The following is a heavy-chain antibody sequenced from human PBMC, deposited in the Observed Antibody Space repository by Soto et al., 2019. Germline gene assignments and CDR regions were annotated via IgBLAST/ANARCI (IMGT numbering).Heavy chain of an antibody. CDR3: AHSPPRHDYGDYVTDKESLYYYFYYMDV. Sequence: EVQLLESGGGLVQPGGSLRLSCAASGFTFSSYAMSWVRQAPGKGLEWVSAISGSGGSTYYADSVKGRFTISRDNSKNTLYLQMHRLRAEDTAVYYCAHSPPRHDYGDYVTDKESLYYYFYYMDVWGKGTTVTVSS. CDR2: ISGSGGST. CDR1: GFTFSSYA. J-gene: IGHJ6*03. D-gene: IGHD4-17*01. V-gene: IGHV3-23*01.